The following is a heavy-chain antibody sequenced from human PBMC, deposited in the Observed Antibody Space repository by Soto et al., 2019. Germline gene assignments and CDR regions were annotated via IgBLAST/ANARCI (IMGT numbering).Heavy chain of an antibody. CDR3: ARADPDASVGF. Sequence: SETLSLTCTVSGGSMSSHYWTWLRQPPGKGLEWIGYISYSGSSYYNPSLKGRVTISADTSRNQFSLRLTSVIAADTAVYFCARADPDASVGFWGQGTLVTVSS. J-gene: IGHJ4*02. CDR2: ISYSGSS. CDR1: GGSMSSHY. D-gene: IGHD3-16*01. V-gene: IGHV4-59*11.